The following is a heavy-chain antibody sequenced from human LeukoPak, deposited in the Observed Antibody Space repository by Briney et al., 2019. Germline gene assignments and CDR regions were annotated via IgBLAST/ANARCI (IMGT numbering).Heavy chain of an antibody. V-gene: IGHV4-4*07. J-gene: IGHJ4*02. CDR1: GGCISSYY. Sequence: SETLSLTCTVSGGCISSYYWSWIRQPAGKGLEWIGRIYTSGSTNYIPSLKSRVTMSVDTSKNQFSLKLSSVTAADTAVYYCAREKEVATFDYWGQGTLVTVSS. CDR2: IYTSGST. CDR3: AREKEVATFDY.